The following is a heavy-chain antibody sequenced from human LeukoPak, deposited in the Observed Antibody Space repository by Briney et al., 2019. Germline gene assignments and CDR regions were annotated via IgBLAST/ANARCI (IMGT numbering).Heavy chain of an antibody. CDR3: AKDGRFGELWFDP. Sequence: GGSLRLSCAASGFTFDDYTMHWVRQAPGKGLEWVSLISWDGGSTYYADSVKGRFTISRDNSKNSLYLQMNSLRTEDTALYYCAKDGRFGELWFDPWGQGTLVTVSS. J-gene: IGHJ5*02. V-gene: IGHV3-43*01. D-gene: IGHD3-10*01. CDR1: GFTFDDYT. CDR2: ISWDGGST.